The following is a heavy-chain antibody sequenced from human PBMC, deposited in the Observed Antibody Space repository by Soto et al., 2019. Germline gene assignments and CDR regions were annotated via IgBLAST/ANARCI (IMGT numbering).Heavy chain of an antibody. D-gene: IGHD3-22*01. CDR3: ARDSRGDYYDSSGQCYYYYYGMDV. CDR1: GGSLSSYY. CDR2: IYYSGST. V-gene: IGHV4-59*01. Sequence: SETLSLTCTVSGGSLSSYYWSWIRQPPGKGLEWIGYIYYSGSTNYNPSLKSRVTISVDTSKNQFSLKVSSVTAADTAVYYCARDSRGDYYDSSGQCYYYYYGMDVWGQGTTVTVSS. J-gene: IGHJ6*02.